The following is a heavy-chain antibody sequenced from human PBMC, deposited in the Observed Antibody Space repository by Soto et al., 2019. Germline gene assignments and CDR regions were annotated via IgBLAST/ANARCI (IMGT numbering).Heavy chain of an antibody. J-gene: IGHJ6*02. D-gene: IGHD3-10*01. CDR3: ARDRLLITMVRGVITQAYYYYYGMDV. CDR1: GFTFSSYA. V-gene: IGHV3-30-3*01. CDR2: ISYDGSNK. Sequence: GGSLRLSCAASGFTFSSYAMHWVRQAPGKGLEWVAVISYDGSNKYYADSVKGRFTISRDNSKNTLYLQMNSLRAEDTAVYYCARDRLLITMVRGVITQAYYYYYGMDVWGQGTTVTVSS.